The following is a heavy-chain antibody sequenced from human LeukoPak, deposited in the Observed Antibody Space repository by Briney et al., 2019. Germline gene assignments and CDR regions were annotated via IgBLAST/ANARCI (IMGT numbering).Heavy chain of an antibody. V-gene: IGHV3-64*01. D-gene: IGHD5-24*01. CDR2: ISSNGGST. J-gene: IGHJ4*02. Sequence: PGGSLRLSCAASGFTFSSYAMHWVRQAPGKGLEYVSAISSNGGSTYYANSVKGRFTISRDNSKNTLYLQMNSLRAEDTAVYYCAKDRAVEMATISDYWGQGTLVTVSS. CDR1: GFTFSSYA. CDR3: AKDRAVEMATISDY.